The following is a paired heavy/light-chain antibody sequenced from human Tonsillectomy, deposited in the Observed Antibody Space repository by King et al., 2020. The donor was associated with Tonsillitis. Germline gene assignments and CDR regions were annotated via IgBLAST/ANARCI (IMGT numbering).Light chain of an antibody. CDR3: QQYGTSPHT. Sequence: EIVLTQSPGTLSLSPGERATLSCRASQSIGSGYFAWYQQKPGQAPRLLIYGASSRATGIPDRFSGSGSGTDFTLTISRLEPEDFAVYFCQQYGTSPHTFGQGTKLEIK. V-gene: IGKV3-20*01. CDR1: QSIGSGY. J-gene: IGKJ2*01. CDR2: GAS.
Heavy chain of an antibody. D-gene: IGHD2-21*02. CDR3: AREGCGGDCYDPSTGAFDI. J-gene: IGHJ3*02. Sequence: QVQLVQSGAEVKKPGASVNVSCKASGYTFTSYYMHWVRQAPGQGLEWMGIINPSGGSTGYAQKFQGRVTMTRDTSTSTLYMELSSLRFEDTAVYYCAREGCGGDCYDPSTGAFDIWGQGTMVTVSS. CDR2: INPSGGST. V-gene: IGHV1-46*03. CDR1: GYTFTSYY.